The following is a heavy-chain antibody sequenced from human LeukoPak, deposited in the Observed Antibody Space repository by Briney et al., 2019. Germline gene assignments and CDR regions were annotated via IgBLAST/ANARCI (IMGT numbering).Heavy chain of an antibody. J-gene: IGHJ4*02. V-gene: IGHV3-7*04. CDR2: IKPDGSEE. CDR1: GFTFSSYG. CDR3: ARLAYYFDY. Sequence: GGSLRLSCAASGFTFSSYGMHWVRQAPGKGLEWVASIKPDGSEERYVDSMKGRLTISRDNAKNSLYLQMDSLRVDDTAVYYCARLAYYFDYWGQGFLVTVSS.